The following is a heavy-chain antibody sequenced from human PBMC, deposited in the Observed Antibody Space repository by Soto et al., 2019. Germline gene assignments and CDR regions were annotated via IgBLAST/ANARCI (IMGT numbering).Heavy chain of an antibody. CDR3: TRPGYDVLTGSYGMDV. J-gene: IGHJ6*02. Sequence: GESLMISCKATGYTFTNYWITWVRQMPGKGLEWLGRIGPTDSYTDYGPSFQGHVTISAETSISTVYLQWSSLEASDTAMYYCTRPGYDVLTGSYGMDVWGQGTTVTVSS. D-gene: IGHD3-9*01. CDR2: IGPTDSYT. V-gene: IGHV5-10-1*01. CDR1: GYTFTNYW.